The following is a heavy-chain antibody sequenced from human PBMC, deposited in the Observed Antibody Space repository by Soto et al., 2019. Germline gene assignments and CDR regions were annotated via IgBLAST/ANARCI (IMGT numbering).Heavy chain of an antibody. J-gene: IGHJ4*02. CDR3: ARIREGY. D-gene: IGHD1-26*01. Sequence: PGGSLRLSCAASGFTFSSYGMHWVRQAPGKGLEWVAVISYDGSNKYYADSVKGRFTISRDNSKNTLYLQMNSLRSEDTALYYCARIREGYWGQGTLVTVSS. CDR1: GFTFSSYG. CDR2: ISYDGSNK. V-gene: IGHV3-30*03.